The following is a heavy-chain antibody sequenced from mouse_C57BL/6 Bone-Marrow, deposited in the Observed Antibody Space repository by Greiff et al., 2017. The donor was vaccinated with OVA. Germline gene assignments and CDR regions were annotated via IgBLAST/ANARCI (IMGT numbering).Heavy chain of an antibody. CDR3: TTYPYSNWAAMGY. V-gene: IGHV14-4*01. J-gene: IGHJ4*01. CDR2: IDPENGDT. CDR1: GFNIKDDY. Sequence: VQLKQSGAELVRPGASVKLSCTASGFNIKDDYMHWVKQRPEQGLEWIGWIDPENGDTEYASKFQGKATITADTSSNTAYLQLSSLTSEDTAVYYCTTYPYSNWAAMGYWGQGTSGTVSS. D-gene: IGHD2-5*01.